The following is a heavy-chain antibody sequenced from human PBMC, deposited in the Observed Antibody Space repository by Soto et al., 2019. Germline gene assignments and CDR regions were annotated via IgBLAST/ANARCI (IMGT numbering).Heavy chain of an antibody. Sequence: ASVKVSCKASGYTFTGCYMHWVRQAPGQGLEWMGWINPNSGGTNYAQKFQGRVTMTRDTSISTAYMELSRLRSDDTAVYYCAREVPGIDTAIDYWGQGTLVTVSS. CDR3: AREVPGIDTAIDY. J-gene: IGHJ4*02. V-gene: IGHV1-2*02. CDR2: INPNSGGT. CDR1: GYTFTGCY. D-gene: IGHD5-18*01.